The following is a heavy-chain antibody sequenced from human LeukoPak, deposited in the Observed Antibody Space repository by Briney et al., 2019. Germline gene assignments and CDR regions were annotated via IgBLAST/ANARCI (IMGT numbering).Heavy chain of an antibody. CDR3: ATRKGVYYFDY. CDR1: GGSISSSSYY. V-gene: IGHV4-39*01. CDR2: IYYSGST. J-gene: IGHJ4*02. D-gene: IGHD1-14*01. Sequence: KPSETLSLTCSVSGGSISSSSYYWGWIRQPPGKGLEWIGSIYYSGSTYYNPSLKSRVTISVDTSKNQFSLKLSSVTAADTAVYYCATRKGVYYFDYWGQGTLVTVSS.